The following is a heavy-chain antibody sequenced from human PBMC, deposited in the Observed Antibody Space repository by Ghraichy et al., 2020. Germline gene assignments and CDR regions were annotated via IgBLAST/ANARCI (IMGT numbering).Heavy chain of an antibody. D-gene: IGHD3-22*01. CDR2: IRQDGSES. CDR3: ARGDYYDSSGHYIEDFDI. CDR1: GFSFSRYC. J-gene: IGHJ3*02. V-gene: IGHV3-7*01. Sequence: GGSLRLSCAASGFSFSRYCMSWVRQAPGKGLEWVANIRQDGSESYYVDSVKGRFTISRDNAKNSLYLQMNRLRAEDTAVYYCARGDYYDSSGHYIEDFDIWGQGTMVTVSS.